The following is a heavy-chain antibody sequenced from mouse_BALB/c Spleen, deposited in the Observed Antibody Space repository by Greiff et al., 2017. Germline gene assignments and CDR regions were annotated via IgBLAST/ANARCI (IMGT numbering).Heavy chain of an antibody. CDR1: GYSFTSYW. J-gene: IGHJ4*01. Sequence: VQLQQSGTVLARPGASVKMSCKASGYSFTSYWMHWVKQRPGQGLEWIGAIYPGNSDTSYNQKFKGKAKLTAVTSASTAYMELSSLTNEDYAVYECTRLRTYYAMDYWGQGTAVTVSS. CDR2: IYPGNSDT. V-gene: IGHV1-5*01. CDR3: TRLRTYYAMDY.